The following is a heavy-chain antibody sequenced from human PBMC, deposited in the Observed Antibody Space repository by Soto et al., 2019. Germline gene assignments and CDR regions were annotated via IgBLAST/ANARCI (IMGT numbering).Heavy chain of an antibody. V-gene: IGHV3-23*01. J-gene: IGHJ5*02. D-gene: IGHD6-13*01. CDR2: ISGSGGST. Sequence: GGSLRLSCAASGFTFSSYAMSWVRQAPGKGLEWVSAISGSGGSTYYADSVKGRLTISRDNSKNTLYLQMNSLRAEDTAVYYCAKARSIAAAGRWNWFDPWGQGTLVTVSS. CDR1: GFTFSSYA. CDR3: AKARSIAAAGRWNWFDP.